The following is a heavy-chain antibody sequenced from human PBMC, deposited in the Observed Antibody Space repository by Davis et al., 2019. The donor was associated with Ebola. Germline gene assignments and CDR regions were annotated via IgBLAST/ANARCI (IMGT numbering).Heavy chain of an antibody. J-gene: IGHJ6*02. CDR2: INHSGST. CDR1: GGSFSGYY. V-gene: IGHV4-34*01. Sequence: MPGGSLRLSCAVYGGSFSGYYWSWIRQPPGKGLEWIGEINHSGSTNYNPSLKSRVTISVDTSKNQFSLKLSSVTAADTAVYYGARGTIFGVVRYYYYGMDVWGQGTTVTVSS. CDR3: ARGTIFGVVRYYYYGMDV. D-gene: IGHD3-3*01.